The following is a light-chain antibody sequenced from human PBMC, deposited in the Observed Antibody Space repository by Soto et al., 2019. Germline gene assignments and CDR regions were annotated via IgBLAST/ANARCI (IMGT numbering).Light chain of an antibody. V-gene: IGLV2-14*03. Sequence: QSVLTQPASVSGSPGQSITISCTGTSSDVGGYNYVSWYQYHPGKAPKLIIYDVTSRPSGVSIRFSGSKSDNTASLTISGLQPEDEADYHCSSYTTSNTRQIVFGTGTKLTVL. CDR1: SSDVGGYNY. CDR3: SSYTTSNTRQIV. J-gene: IGLJ1*01. CDR2: DVT.